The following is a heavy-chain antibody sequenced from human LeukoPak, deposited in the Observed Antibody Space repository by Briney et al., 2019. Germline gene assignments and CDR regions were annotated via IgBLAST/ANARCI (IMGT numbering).Heavy chain of an antibody. J-gene: IGHJ5*02. D-gene: IGHD3-16*01. Sequence: SVKVSCKASGYTFTSYGITWVRQAPGQGLEWVGGMTPTSGTGNTAQKFQGRVAITADESTTTVYMELSSLRFDDTALYYCARVSSIMGGGYNFFDPWGQGTLITVSS. CDR1: GYTFTSYG. CDR3: ARVSSIMGGGYNFFDP. CDR2: MTPTSGTG. V-gene: IGHV1-69*13.